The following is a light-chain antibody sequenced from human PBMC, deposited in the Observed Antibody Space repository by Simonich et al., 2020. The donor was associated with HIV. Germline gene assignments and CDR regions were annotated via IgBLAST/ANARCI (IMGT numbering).Light chain of an antibody. V-gene: IGKV3-15*01. Sequence: EIVLTQSPGTLPLSPGERAILSCSASQSVSSNTLACYQQKPGLAPRLLTYVASTRATGIPARFSGSGSGTEFTLTISSLQSEDFAVYYCQQYHNLCTFGQGTKVEIK. CDR3: QQYHNLCT. J-gene: IGKJ1*01. CDR2: VAS. CDR1: QSVSSN.